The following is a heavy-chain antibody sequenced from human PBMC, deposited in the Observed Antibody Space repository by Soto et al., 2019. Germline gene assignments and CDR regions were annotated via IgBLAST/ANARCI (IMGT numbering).Heavy chain of an antibody. CDR1: GGTFSSYA. CDR2: IIPISDTT. D-gene: IGHD2-2*01. V-gene: IGHV1-69*01. Sequence: QVQLVQSGAEVKKPGSSVKVSCKASGGTFSSYAISWVRQAPGQGLEWMGGIIPISDTTNYAQKFQGRVTLNADEYTSTAYMELSSLRSEDTAVYYCARSQGSSTSLEIYYYYYYGMDVWGQGTTVTVSS. J-gene: IGHJ6*02. CDR3: ARSQGSSTSLEIYYYYYYGMDV.